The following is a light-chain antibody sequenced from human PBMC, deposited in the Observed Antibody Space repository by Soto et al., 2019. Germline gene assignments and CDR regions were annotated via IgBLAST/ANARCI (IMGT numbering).Light chain of an antibody. J-gene: IGLJ2*01. CDR1: SSDVGGYNY. V-gene: IGLV2-14*01. Sequence: QSALTQPASVSGSPGQSITISCTGTSSDVGGYNYVSWYQQHPGKAPKLMIYEVNNRPSEVSNRFSGSKSGNTASLTISGLQAEDEAEYYCSSYTSSSTLVVFGGGTKLTVL. CDR2: EVN. CDR3: SSYTSSSTLVV.